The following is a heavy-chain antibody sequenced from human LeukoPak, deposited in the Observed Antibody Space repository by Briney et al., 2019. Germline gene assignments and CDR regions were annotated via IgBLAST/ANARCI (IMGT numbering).Heavy chain of an antibody. V-gene: IGHV1-18*01. CDR2: ISAYSGDT. D-gene: IGHD2/OR15-2a*01. J-gene: IGHJ6*02. CDR1: GSTFIIYG. Sequence: ASVTVSCTASGSTFIIYGLSWVRHVPGQGLEWMAWISAYSGDTNFAQQFQGRVTVTTDTSTSTAYMELRSLTSDDTAVYYCARRNSFNYYGMDVWGQGTTVIVSS. CDR3: ARRNSFNYYGMDV.